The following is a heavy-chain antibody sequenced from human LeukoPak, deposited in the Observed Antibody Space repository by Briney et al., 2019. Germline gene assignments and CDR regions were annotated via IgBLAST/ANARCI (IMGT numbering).Heavy chain of an antibody. Sequence: PGGSLRLSCAASGFTVSSNYMNWVRQAPGEGLEWVSVIYCGGSTYYADSVKGRFTISRDNSKNTLYLQMNSLRAEDTAVYYCARATSYFDYWGQGTLVTVSS. J-gene: IGHJ4*02. CDR3: ARATSYFDY. CDR1: GFTVSSNY. CDR2: IYCGGST. V-gene: IGHV3-53*01.